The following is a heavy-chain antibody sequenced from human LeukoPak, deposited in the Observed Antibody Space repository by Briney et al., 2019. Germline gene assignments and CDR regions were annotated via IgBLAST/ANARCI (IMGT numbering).Heavy chain of an antibody. CDR3: ARGSYFWSGYYYYYMDV. J-gene: IGHJ6*03. V-gene: IGHV1-69*02. CDR1: GVTLITHI. CDR2: IIPMLSIT. D-gene: IGHD3-3*01. Sequence: GASVKVSCKASGVTLITHIISWVRQAPGQGLEWMGRIIPMLSITNYAQKFQGRVTITADESTSTAYMELSSLRSEDTAVYYCARGSYFWSGYYYYYMDVWGKGTTVTVSS.